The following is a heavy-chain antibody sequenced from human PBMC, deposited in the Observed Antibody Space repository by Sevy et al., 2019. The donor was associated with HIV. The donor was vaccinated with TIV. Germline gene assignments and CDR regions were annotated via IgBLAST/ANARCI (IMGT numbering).Heavy chain of an antibody. Sequence: GGSLRLSCAASGFTFINYWMSWVRQAPGKGLEWVASINQDGSEKYYVDSVKGRFTMSRDNAKNSLYLQMNSLRAEDTAVYYCARDRRCVKQWLVRGVFDYWGQGTLVTVSS. D-gene: IGHD6-19*01. J-gene: IGHJ4*02. CDR3: ARDRRCVKQWLVRGVFDY. CDR1: GFTFINYW. V-gene: IGHV3-7*01. CDR2: INQDGSEK.